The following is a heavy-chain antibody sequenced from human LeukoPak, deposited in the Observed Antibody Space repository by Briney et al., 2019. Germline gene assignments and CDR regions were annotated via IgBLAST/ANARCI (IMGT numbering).Heavy chain of an antibody. CDR1: GGSISSSSYY. V-gene: IGHV4-39*07. CDR3: ARAKGPYYDYVWGSYRDSGSSRYFDY. Sequence: PSETLSLTCTVSGGSISSSSYYWGWIRQPPGKGLEWIGSIYYSGSTYYNPSLKSRVTISVDTSKNQFSLKLSSVTAADTAVYYCARAKGPYYDYVWGSYRDSGSSRYFDYWGQGTLVTVSS. CDR2: IYYSGST. D-gene: IGHD3-16*02. J-gene: IGHJ4*02.